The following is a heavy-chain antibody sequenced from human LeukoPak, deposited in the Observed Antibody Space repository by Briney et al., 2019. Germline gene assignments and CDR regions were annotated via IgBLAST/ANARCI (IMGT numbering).Heavy chain of an antibody. Sequence: PGGSLRLSCAASGFTFSDYYMSWIRQAPGKGLEWVSYINSSGQTIYYADSVKGRFTIARDNAKNSLYLYMSSLRVDDTASYYCARAPSPNLDYWGQGTLVSVSS. CDR3: ARAPSPNLDY. CDR2: INSSGQTI. V-gene: IGHV3-11*01. CDR1: GFTFSDYY. J-gene: IGHJ4*02.